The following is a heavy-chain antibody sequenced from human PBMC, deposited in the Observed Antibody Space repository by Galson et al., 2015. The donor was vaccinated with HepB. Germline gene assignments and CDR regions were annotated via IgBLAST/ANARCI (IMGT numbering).Heavy chain of an antibody. D-gene: IGHD3-3*01. CDR3: ARGGEGGQRFLDWFDP. J-gene: IGHJ5*02. Sequence: LSLTCTVSGGSISSSNWWSWVRQPPGKGLEWIGEIYHDGSTNYNPSLKSRVTISVDKSKNQFSLKLTSVTAADTAVYYCARGGEGGQRFLDWFDPWGQGTLVTVSS. CDR2: IYHDGST. CDR1: GGSISSSNW. V-gene: IGHV4-4*02.